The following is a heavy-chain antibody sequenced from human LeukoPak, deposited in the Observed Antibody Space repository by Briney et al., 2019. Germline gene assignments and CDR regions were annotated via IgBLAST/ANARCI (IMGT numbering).Heavy chain of an antibody. CDR2: ISGRDDTT. CDR3: AKSGLNRFDY. J-gene: IGHJ4*02. Sequence: GGSLRLSCAASGFTFSSYAMSWVRQAPGKGLEWVSTISGRDDTTYYADSVRGRFTISRDNSKNTLYLQLNSLRAEDTAVYYCAKSGLNRFDYWGQGAPVTVSS. V-gene: IGHV3-23*01. D-gene: IGHD2-15*01. CDR1: GFTFSSYA.